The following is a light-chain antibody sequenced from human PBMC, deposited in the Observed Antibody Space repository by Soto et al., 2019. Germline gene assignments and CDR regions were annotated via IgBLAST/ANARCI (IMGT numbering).Light chain of an antibody. CDR2: GNT. J-gene: IGLJ3*02. CDR1: STNIGAGYD. V-gene: IGLV1-40*01. CDR3: QSYDNSLVTWV. Sequence: QTVVTQPPSVSGARGQRVTISCTGSSTNIGAGYDVHWYQQLPGTAPKVLIYGNTNRPSGVPDRLSGSRSGTSASLAITGLQPEDEADYYCQSYDNSLVTWVFGGGTKVTVL.